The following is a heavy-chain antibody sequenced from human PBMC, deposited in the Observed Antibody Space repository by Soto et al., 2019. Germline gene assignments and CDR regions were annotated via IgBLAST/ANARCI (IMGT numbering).Heavy chain of an antibody. CDR1: GGTFSSYA. CDR3: ARDNRGYSGYDSAYYYYGMDV. D-gene: IGHD5-12*01. Sequence: ASVKVSCKASGGTFSSYAISWVRQAPGQGLEWMGGIIPIFGTANYAQKFQGRVTITADESTSTAYMELSSLRSEDTAVYYCARDNRGYSGYDSAYYYYGMDVWGQGTTVTVSS. J-gene: IGHJ6*02. CDR2: IIPIFGTA. V-gene: IGHV1-69*13.